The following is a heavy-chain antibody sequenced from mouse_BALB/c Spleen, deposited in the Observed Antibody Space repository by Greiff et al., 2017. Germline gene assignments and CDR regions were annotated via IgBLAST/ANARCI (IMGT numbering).Heavy chain of an antibody. CDR2: IDPENGDT. V-gene: IGHV14-4*02. Sequence: EVQLQESGAELVRPGASVKLSCTASGFNINDYYMHWVKQRPEQGLEWIGWIDPENGDTEYAPKFQGKATMTADTSSNTAYLQLSSLTSEDTAVYYCNEDVYYGSYDHHAMDYWGQGTSVTVSS. D-gene: IGHD1-1*01. CDR3: NEDVYYGSYDHHAMDY. J-gene: IGHJ4*01. CDR1: GFNINDYY.